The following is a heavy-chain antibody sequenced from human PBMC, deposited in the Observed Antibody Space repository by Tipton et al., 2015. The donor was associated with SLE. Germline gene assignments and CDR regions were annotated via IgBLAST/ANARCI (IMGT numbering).Heavy chain of an antibody. V-gene: IGHV3-21*01. J-gene: IGHJ4*02. Sequence: GSLRLSCAASGFTFSSYSMNWVRQAPGKGLEWVSSISSSSSYIHYADSVKGRFTISRDNAKNSLYLQMNSLRAEDTAVYYCARDRGSSWFFFDYWGQGTLVTVSS. D-gene: IGHD6-13*01. CDR2: ISSSSSYI. CDR3: ARDRGSSWFFFDY. CDR1: GFTFSSYS.